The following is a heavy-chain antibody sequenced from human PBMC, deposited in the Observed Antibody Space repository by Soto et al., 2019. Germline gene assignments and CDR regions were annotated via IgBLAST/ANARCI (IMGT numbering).Heavy chain of an antibody. Sequence: SETLFLTCAVSGGSISSGGYSWSWIRQPPGKGLEWIGYIYHSGSTYYNPSLKSRVTISVDRSKNQFSLKLSSVTAADTAVYYCARVNYDSSGYRDAFDIWGQGTMVTVSS. J-gene: IGHJ3*02. D-gene: IGHD3-22*01. CDR1: GGSISSGGYS. CDR3: ARVNYDSSGYRDAFDI. CDR2: IYHSGST. V-gene: IGHV4-30-2*01.